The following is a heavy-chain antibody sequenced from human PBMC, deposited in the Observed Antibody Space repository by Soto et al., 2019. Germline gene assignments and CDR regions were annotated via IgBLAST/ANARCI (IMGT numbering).Heavy chain of an antibody. V-gene: IGHV3-23*01. D-gene: IGHD2-15*01. CDR2: ILPDETG. CDR3: AKDRLPTSGQRFYFDS. Sequence: PGGSLRLSCATSGFAFSTYARTWVRQVPGRGLEWVSTILPDETGFYTVSVKGRFTISRDNFRGILYLQMNDLWVEDAAIYFCAKDRLPTSGQRFYFDSWGQGSLVTVSS. CDR1: GFAFSTYA. J-gene: IGHJ4*02.